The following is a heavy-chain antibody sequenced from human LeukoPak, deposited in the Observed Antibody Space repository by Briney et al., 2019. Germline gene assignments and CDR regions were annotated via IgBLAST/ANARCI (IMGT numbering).Heavy chain of an antibody. CDR1: GGSISSGSYY. CDR3: ARRRLRTHGGRAAFDP. J-gene: IGHJ5*02. D-gene: IGHD2-15*01. Sequence: PSETLSLTCTVSGGSISSGSYYWSWIRQPAGKGLEWIGRIYTSGSTNYNPSLKSRVTISVHTSKNQFSLKLSSVTAADTAVYYCARRRLRTHGGRAAFDPWGQGTLVTVSS. CDR2: IYTSGST. V-gene: IGHV4-61*02.